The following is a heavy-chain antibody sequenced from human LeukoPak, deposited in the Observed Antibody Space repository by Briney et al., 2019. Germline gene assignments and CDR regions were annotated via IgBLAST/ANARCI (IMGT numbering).Heavy chain of an antibody. V-gene: IGHV3-66*02. CDR3: ARGSAYSH. CDR1: GLTVSTNY. J-gene: IGHJ4*02. Sequence: GESLRLACAAYGLTVSTNYMSWDRHPQGEGREWDSAIYSGGSTYYADSVKGRFTISRDNSKNMLYLQMNSLGAEDTAVYYRARGSAYSHWGQGTLVTVSS. D-gene: IGHD3-22*01. CDR2: IYSGGST.